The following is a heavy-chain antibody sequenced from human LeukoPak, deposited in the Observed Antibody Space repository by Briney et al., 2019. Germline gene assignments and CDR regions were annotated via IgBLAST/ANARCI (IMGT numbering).Heavy chain of an antibody. D-gene: IGHD3-10*01. J-gene: IGHJ4*02. CDR3: ARERGSYGSGSSSFDY. V-gene: IGHV4-30-4*01. Sequence: PSETLCLTCTVSGGSISSGDYYWSWIRQPPGQGLEWIGYIYYSGSTYYNPSLRSRVTISVDTSKNQFSLKLSSVTAADTAVYYCARERGSYGSGSSSFDYWGQGTLVTVSA. CDR2: IYYSGST. CDR1: GGSISSGDYY.